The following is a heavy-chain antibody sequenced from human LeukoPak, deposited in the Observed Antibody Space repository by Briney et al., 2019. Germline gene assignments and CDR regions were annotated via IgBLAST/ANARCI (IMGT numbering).Heavy chain of an antibody. V-gene: IGHV3-21*01. J-gene: IGHJ4*02. Sequence: GGSLRLSCAASGFTFSSYSMNWVRQAPGKGLEWVSSISSSSSYIYYADSVKGRFTISRDNAKNSPYLQMNSLRAEDTAVYYCAPIDTDFDYWGQGTLVTVSS. CDR3: APIDTDFDY. CDR2: ISSSSSYI. CDR1: GFTFSSYS. D-gene: IGHD2-2*02.